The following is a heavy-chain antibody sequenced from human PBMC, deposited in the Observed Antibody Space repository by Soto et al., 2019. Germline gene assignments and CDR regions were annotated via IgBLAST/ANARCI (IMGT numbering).Heavy chain of an antibody. V-gene: IGHV4-39*07. CDR1: GASISSNTYY. J-gene: IGHJ5*02. CDR2: IYYSGST. D-gene: IGHD3-10*01. CDR3: ARDRAYYGSGDSAKPPKKSRWFDP. Sequence: SETMSLTCTVSGASISSNTYYWAWIRRPPGKGLECIGSIYYSGSTYYNPSLKSRLTISVDTSKNQFSLKLSSVTAADTAVYYCARDRAYYGSGDSAKPPKKSRWFDPWGQGTLVTVSS.